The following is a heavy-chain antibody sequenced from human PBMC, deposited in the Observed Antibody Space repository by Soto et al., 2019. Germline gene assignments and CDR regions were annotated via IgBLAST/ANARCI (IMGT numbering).Heavy chain of an antibody. J-gene: IGHJ4*02. CDR3: ATVHSTSRSFDY. V-gene: IGHV3-23*01. CDR1: GFPFSMSA. D-gene: IGHD6-6*01. CDR2: TGLNGRTT. Sequence: GGSLRLSCAASGFPFSMSAMTWVRQAPGKGLEWVSTTGLNGRTTYYADSVKGRFTVSRDNTKNTLDLQMASLRAEDTAVYYCATVHSTSRSFDYWGQGTLVTVSS.